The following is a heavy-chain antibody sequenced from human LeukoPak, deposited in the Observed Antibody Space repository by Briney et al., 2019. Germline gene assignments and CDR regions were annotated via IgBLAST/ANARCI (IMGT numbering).Heavy chain of an antibody. CDR2: INHSGST. CDR3: ARGKLQAAAGRPWFDP. V-gene: IGHV4-34*01. Sequence: PSETLSLTCAVYGESFSGYYWSWIRQPPGKGLEWIGEINHSGSTNYNPSLKSRVTISADTSKNQFSLKLSSVTAADTAVYYCARGKLQAAAGRPWFDPWGQGTLVTVSS. CDR1: GESFSGYY. D-gene: IGHD6-13*01. J-gene: IGHJ5*02.